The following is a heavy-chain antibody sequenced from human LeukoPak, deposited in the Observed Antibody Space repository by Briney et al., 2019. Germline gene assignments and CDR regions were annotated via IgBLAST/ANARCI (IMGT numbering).Heavy chain of an antibody. J-gene: IGHJ4*02. CDR2: IKQDGSEK. CDR1: GFTFSSHW. CDR3: AREVTTVTTFDY. V-gene: IGHV3-7*01. Sequence: PGGSLRLSCAASGFTFSSHWMSWVRQAPGKGLEWVANIKQDGSEKYYVDSVKGRFTISRDNAKNSLCLQMNSLRAEDTAVYYCAREVTTVTTFDYWGQGTLVTVSS. D-gene: IGHD4-17*01.